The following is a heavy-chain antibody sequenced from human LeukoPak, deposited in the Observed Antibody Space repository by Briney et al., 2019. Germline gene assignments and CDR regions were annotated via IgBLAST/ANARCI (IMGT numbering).Heavy chain of an antibody. J-gene: IGHJ4*02. CDR3: ASLNYGQVWGSPHYYFDY. Sequence: GGSLRLSCAASGFTFSSHWMAWVRQAPGKGLEWVANIKRDGSDKYYLDSMKGRLTISRDNAKNSLYLQVNSLRVEDTAVYYRASLNYGQVWGSPHYYFDYWGQGILVTVSS. CDR1: GFTFSSHW. D-gene: IGHD3-16*01. V-gene: IGHV3-7*01. CDR2: IKRDGSDK.